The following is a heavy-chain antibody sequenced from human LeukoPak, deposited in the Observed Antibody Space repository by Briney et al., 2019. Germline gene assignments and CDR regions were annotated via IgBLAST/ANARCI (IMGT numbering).Heavy chain of an antibody. CDR3: AYRNNFEY. CDR2: IKADGSEK. CDR1: GFSFSGHW. V-gene: IGHV3-7*05. D-gene: IGHD1-20*01. J-gene: IGHJ4*02. Sequence: GGSLRLSCAASGFSFSGHWMNWVRQPPGEGLEWVANIKADGSEKYYVDSVKGRFTISRDDAKRTVDLQMDNLRAEDTAIYYCAYRNNFEYRGQGALVTVSS.